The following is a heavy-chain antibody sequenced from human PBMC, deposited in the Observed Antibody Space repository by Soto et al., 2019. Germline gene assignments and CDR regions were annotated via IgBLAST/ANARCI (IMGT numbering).Heavy chain of an antibody. CDR2: ISGSGGST. CDR1: GFTFSSYA. Sequence: AGGSLRLSCAASGFTFSSYAMSWVRQAPGKGLEWVSAISGSGGSTYYADSVKGRFTISRDNSKNTLYLQMNSLRAEDTAVYYCAKDLGAFDYGGNNDYWGQGTLVTVSS. D-gene: IGHD4-17*01. J-gene: IGHJ4*02. CDR3: AKDLGAFDYGGNNDY. V-gene: IGHV3-23*01.